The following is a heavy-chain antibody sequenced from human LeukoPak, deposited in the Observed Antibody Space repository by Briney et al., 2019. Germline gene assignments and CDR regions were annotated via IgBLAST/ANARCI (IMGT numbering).Heavy chain of an antibody. J-gene: IGHJ5*02. CDR1: GYSISSGYY. D-gene: IGHD3-10*01. CDR2: IYTSGST. CDR3: ARDNMVRGVMDP. V-gene: IGHV4-38-2*02. Sequence: SETLSLTCTVSGYSISSGYYWGWIRQPPGKGLEWIGRIYTSGSTNYNPSLKSRVTISVDTSKNQFSLKLSSVTAADTAVYYCARDNMVRGVMDPWGQGTLVTVSS.